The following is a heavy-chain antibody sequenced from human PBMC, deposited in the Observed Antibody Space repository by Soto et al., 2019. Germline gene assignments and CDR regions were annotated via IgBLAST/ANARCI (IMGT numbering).Heavy chain of an antibody. CDR3: ARGPNPSITMIVVAPDY. J-gene: IGHJ4*02. CDR1: GYTFTSCG. D-gene: IGHD3-22*01. V-gene: IGHV1-18*01. CDR2: ISAYNGNT. Sequence: VASVKVSCKASGYTFTSCGISWVRQAPGQGLEWMGWISAYNGNTNYAQKLQGRVTMTTDTSTSTAYMELRSLRSDDTAVYYCARGPNPSITMIVVAPDYWGQGTLVTVSS.